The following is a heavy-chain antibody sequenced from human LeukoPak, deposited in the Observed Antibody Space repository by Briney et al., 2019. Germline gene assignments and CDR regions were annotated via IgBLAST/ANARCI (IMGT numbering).Heavy chain of an antibody. CDR2: ISDYNGNT. D-gene: IGHD5-24*01. CDR3: ARYKVDVEMTIIELDY. CDR1: GYTFTSYG. J-gene: IGHJ4*02. Sequence: AAVTVSCKASGYTFTSYGISWVRQAAGQGREWMGWISDYNGNTNYAQKLQGRVTMTTDTSTSTAYMQLRSLRSDDTAVYYCARYKVDVEMTIIELDYWGQGSLVTVSS. V-gene: IGHV1-18*01.